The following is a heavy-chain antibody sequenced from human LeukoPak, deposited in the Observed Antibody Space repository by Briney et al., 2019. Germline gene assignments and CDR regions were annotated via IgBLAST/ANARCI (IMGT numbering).Heavy chain of an antibody. Sequence: SETLSLTCTVSGGSIRSSYYYWGWIRQPPGKGLEWIGSIYDSGSTYYNPSLKSRVTISVDTSKNQFSLKLSSVTAADTAVYYCARSSLGGFWSGYDYYLDYWGQGTLVTVSS. V-gene: IGHV4-39*01. D-gene: IGHD3-3*01. CDR1: GGSIRSSYYY. J-gene: IGHJ4*02. CDR2: IYDSGST. CDR3: ARSSLGGFWSGYDYYLDY.